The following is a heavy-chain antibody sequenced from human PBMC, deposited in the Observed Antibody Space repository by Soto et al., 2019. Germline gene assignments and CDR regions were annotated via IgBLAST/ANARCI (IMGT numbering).Heavy chain of an antibody. V-gene: IGHV4-59*01. CDR1: GGSISSYY. CDR2: IYYSGST. Sequence: QVQLQESGPGLVKPSETLSLTCTVSGGSISSYYWSWIRQPPGQGPEWFGYIYYSGSTNYNPSLKRRVTLSVDTSYTHFSLKLSSVTAADTAVSYCAGEGYSSGYYCYYGMDVWGQGTTVTVSS. J-gene: IGHJ6*02. D-gene: IGHD3-22*01. CDR3: AGEGYSSGYYCYYGMDV.